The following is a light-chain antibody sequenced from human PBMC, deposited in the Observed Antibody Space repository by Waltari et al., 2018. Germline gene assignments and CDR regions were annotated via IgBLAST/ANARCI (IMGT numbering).Light chain of an antibody. CDR3: NSRDSDGNPYG. CDR1: SRRFYY. V-gene: IGLV3-19*01. Sequence: SSELTHDPAVSVALGLTVRITCTGDSRRFYYGTWYQQKAGQAPVLVIDGKNNRPSGIPDRFSASYSGNTASLIIAGAQAEDEAAYYCNSRDSDGNPYGFGTGTKVTVL. CDR2: GKN. J-gene: IGLJ1*01.